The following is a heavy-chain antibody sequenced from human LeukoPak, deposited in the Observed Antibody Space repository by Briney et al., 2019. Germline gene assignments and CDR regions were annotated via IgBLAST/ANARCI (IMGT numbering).Heavy chain of an antibody. CDR3: ARDWRGYYGDYVGAFDI. CDR1: GFTFSSYW. D-gene: IGHD4-17*01. CDR2: IWYDGSNK. J-gene: IGHJ3*02. Sequence: GGSLRLSCAASGFTFSSYWMHWVRQAPGKGLEWVAVIWYDGSNKYYADSVKGRFTISRDNSKNTLYLQMNSLRAEDTAVYYCARDWRGYYGDYVGAFDIWGQGTMVTVSS. V-gene: IGHV3-33*08.